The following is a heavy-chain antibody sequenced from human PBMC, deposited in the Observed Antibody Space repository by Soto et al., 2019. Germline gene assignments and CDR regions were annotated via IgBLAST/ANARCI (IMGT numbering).Heavy chain of an antibody. CDR2: IHYRGTT. J-gene: IGHJ6*02. V-gene: IGHV4-31*03. CDR3: ARVRDSFGLDV. Sequence: LSLTCNVSGGSITGAYYWNWIRQHPGKGLEWIGSIHYRGTTDYNPSLKSRITISLDRSKNQFALKLSSVTAADTAVYYCARVRDSFGLDVWGQGTTVTVSS. D-gene: IGHD2-15*01. CDR1: GGSITGAYY.